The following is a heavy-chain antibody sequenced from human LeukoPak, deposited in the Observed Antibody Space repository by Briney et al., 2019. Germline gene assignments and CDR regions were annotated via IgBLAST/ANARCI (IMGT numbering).Heavy chain of an antibody. Sequence: GASVKVSCKASGYTFTSYYLHWVRQAPGQGLEWMGIINPSGGSTTYAQKFQGRVTLTRDTSTSTVYMELSSLRSEDTAVYYCARDYYYDGGGPYTRGSDYWGQGTLVTVSS. J-gene: IGHJ4*02. CDR2: INPSGGST. V-gene: IGHV1-46*01. D-gene: IGHD3-22*01. CDR1: GYTFTSYY. CDR3: ARDYYYDGGGPYTRGSDY.